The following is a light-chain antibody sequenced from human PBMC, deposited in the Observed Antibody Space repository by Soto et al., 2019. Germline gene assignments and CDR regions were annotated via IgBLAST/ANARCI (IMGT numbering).Light chain of an antibody. CDR2: DAS. V-gene: IGKV1-5*01. J-gene: IGKJ1*01. Sequence: DIQMTQSPSTLSASVGDRVTITFRASQSISSWLAWYQQKPGKAPKLLIYDASSLESGVPSRFSGSGSGTEFTLTLSSLQPDDFATYYCQQYNSYWTFGQGTKV. CDR3: QQYNSYWT. CDR1: QSISSW.